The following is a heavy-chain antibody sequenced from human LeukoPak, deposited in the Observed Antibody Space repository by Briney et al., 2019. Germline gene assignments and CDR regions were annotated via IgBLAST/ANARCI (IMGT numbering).Heavy chain of an antibody. J-gene: IGHJ4*02. CDR1: GYTFTSYD. CDR3: ARGSHPWGSGSYDY. Sequence: ASVKVSCKASGYTFTSYDINRVRQATGQGLEWMGWMNPNSGNTGYAQKFQGRVTMTRNTSISTAYMELSSLRSEDTAVYYCARGSHPWGSGSYDYWGQGTLVTVSS. CDR2: MNPNSGNT. D-gene: IGHD3-10*01. V-gene: IGHV1-8*01.